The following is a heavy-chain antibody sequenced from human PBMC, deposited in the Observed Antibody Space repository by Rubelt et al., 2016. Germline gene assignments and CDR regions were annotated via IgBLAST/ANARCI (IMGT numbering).Heavy chain of an antibody. Sequence: QVQLQQWGAGLVKPSETLSLTCAVYGGSFSGYSWTWIRQPPGKGLEWLGEIDPRGYTDYIPSLNSRVSISVDTSKNQFSMRLSSVTPAEPAVYYCARHPLSSGCPDYWGQGTLVTVSS. CDR3: ARHPLSSGCPDY. CDR1: GGSFSGYS. CDR2: IDPRGYT. J-gene: IGHJ4*02. V-gene: IGHV4-34*01. D-gene: IGHD6-19*01.